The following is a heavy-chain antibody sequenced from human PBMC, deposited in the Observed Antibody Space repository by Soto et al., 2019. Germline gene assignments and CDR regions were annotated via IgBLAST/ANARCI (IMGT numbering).Heavy chain of an antibody. CDR2: ISYDRSNK. CDR3: ARDGDYGGNLRGVDYYGMDV. V-gene: IGHV3-30*03. Sequence: PGGSLRLSCAASGFNFSSYGMHWVRQAPGKGLEWVAVISYDRSNKYYADSVKGRFTISRDNSKNTLYLQMNSLRAEDTAVYYCARDGDYGGNLRGVDYYGMDVWGQGTTVTVSS. D-gene: IGHD4-17*01. CDR1: GFNFSSYG. J-gene: IGHJ6*02.